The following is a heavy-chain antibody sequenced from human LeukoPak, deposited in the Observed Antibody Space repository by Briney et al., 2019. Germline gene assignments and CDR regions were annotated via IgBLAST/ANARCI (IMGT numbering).Heavy chain of an antibody. CDR3: ARDVGMDV. V-gene: IGHV4-59*01. CDR2: IYYSGST. CDR1: GVXISIYY. J-gene: IGHJ6*02. Sequence: SETLSLTCTVSGVXISIYYCSWIRQPPGKGLEWIGYIYYSGSTNYNPSLKSRVTISVDTSKNQFSLKLSSVTAADTAVYCARDVGMDVWGQGTTVTVSS.